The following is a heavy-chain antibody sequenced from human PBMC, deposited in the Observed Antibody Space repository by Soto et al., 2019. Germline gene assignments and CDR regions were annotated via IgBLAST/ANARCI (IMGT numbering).Heavy chain of an antibody. CDR3: ARVIDYDFWSGYYYGMDV. J-gene: IGHJ6*02. D-gene: IGHD3-3*01. V-gene: IGHV4-59*01. CDR2: IYYSGST. Sequence: SETLSLTCTVSGGSISSYYWSWIRQPPGKGLEWIGYIYYSGSTNYNPSLKSRVTISVDTSKNQFSLKLSSVTAADTAVYYCARVIDYDFWSGYYYGMDVWGQGTTVTSP. CDR1: GGSISSYY.